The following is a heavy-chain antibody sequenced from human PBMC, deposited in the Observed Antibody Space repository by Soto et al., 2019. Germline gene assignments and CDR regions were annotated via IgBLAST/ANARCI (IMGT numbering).Heavy chain of an antibody. V-gene: IGHV3-23*01. CDR3: AKVGYDSSGYYYPENWFDP. CDR1: VFTFSSYA. D-gene: IGHD3-22*01. CDR2: ISGSGGST. J-gene: IGHJ5*02. Sequence: LRLSCAASVFTFSSYAMSWVRQAPGKGLEWVSAISGSGGSTYYADSVKGRFTISRDNSKNTMYLQMNSLRAEDTAVYYCAKVGYDSSGYYYPENWFDPWGQGTLVTVSS.